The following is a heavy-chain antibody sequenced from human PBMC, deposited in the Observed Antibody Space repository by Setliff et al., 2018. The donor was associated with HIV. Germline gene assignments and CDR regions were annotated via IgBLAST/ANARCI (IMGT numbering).Heavy chain of an antibody. V-gene: IGHV4-39*07. D-gene: IGHD4-4*01. J-gene: IGHJ4*02. CDR2: IYYSGNT. CDR1: GGYISNSGYY. Sequence: NPSETLSLTCSVSGGYISNSGYYWGWIRQPPGKGLKCIASIYYSGNTFYNPSLKSRVIISLDTSKNQFSLKLCAVTAADTAVYYGARDHYSNYGKGYWGQGTLVTVSS. CDR3: ARDHYSNYGKGY.